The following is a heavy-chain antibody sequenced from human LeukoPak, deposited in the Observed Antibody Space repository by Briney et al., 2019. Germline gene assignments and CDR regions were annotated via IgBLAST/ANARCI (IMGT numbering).Heavy chain of an antibody. Sequence: ASVKVSCKASGYTFTTYGITWVRQAPGQGLEWMGWISAYNGDTNYAQKLQGRVTMTTDTSTSTAYMELRSLRSDDTAVYYCAREITVAGTNCFDPWGQGTLVTVSS. V-gene: IGHV1-18*01. CDR3: AREITVAGTNCFDP. CDR2: ISAYNGDT. J-gene: IGHJ5*02. CDR1: GYTFTTYG. D-gene: IGHD6-19*01.